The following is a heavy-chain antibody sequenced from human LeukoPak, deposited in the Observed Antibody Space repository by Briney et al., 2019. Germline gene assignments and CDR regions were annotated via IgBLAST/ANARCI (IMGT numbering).Heavy chain of an antibody. Sequence: PGGSLRLSCAASVFTFSSYAMHWVRQAPGKGLEWVAVISYDGSNKYYADSVKGRFTISRDNSKNTLYLQMNSLRAEDTAVYYCARDTLTNLLWFGELSVWGQGTAVTVSS. CDR1: VFTFSSYA. D-gene: IGHD3-10*01. CDR2: ISYDGSNK. CDR3: ARDTLTNLLWFGELSV. V-gene: IGHV3-30-3*01. J-gene: IGHJ6*02.